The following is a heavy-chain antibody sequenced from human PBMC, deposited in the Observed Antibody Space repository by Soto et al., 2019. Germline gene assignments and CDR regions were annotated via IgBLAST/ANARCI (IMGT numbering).Heavy chain of an antibody. CDR2: IYHSGSA. J-gene: IGHJ6*02. CDR1: GDSISSGGYY. CDR3: ARDQEVNYADYGGSDYYYGLDV. Sequence: PSETLSLTCTVSGDSISSGGYYWSWIRQHPGKGLEWMGYIYHSGSAYYNPSLKSRLTISVDMSKNQFSLKLSSVTAADTAVYYCARDQEVNYADYGGSDYYYGLDVWGQGTTVTVSS. V-gene: IGHV4-31*03. D-gene: IGHD4-17*01.